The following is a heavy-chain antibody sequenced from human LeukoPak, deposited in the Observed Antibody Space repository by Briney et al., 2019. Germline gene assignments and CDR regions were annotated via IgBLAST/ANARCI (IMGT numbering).Heavy chain of an antibody. V-gene: IGHV3-23*01. CDR3: ARTGTTGWYFDL. Sequence: PGGSLRLSCAASGFTFGNYAMSWVRQAPGKGLEWVSAISGSGGSTYYADSVKGRFTISRDNSKNTLYLQMNSLRAEDTAEYYCARTGTTGWYFDLWGRGTLVTVSS. CDR1: GFTFGNYA. J-gene: IGHJ2*01. D-gene: IGHD1-1*01. CDR2: ISGSGGST.